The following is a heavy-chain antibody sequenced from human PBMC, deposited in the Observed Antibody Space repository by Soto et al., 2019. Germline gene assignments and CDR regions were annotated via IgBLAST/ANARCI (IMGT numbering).Heavy chain of an antibody. CDR1: GGSISSYY. D-gene: IGHD2-15*01. J-gene: IGHJ4*02. Sequence: PSETLSLTCTVSGGSISSYYWSWIRQPPGKGLEWIGYIYYSGSTNYNPSLKSRVTISVDTSKNQFSLKLSSVTAADTAVYYCARVYPKLSPEVLFDYWGQGTLVTVSS. CDR2: IYYSGST. CDR3: ARVYPKLSPEVLFDY. V-gene: IGHV4-59*01.